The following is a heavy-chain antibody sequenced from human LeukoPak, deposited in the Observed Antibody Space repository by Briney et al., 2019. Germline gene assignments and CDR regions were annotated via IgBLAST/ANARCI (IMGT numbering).Heavy chain of an antibody. Sequence: APVKVSCKASGFIFTKYGITWVRQAPGQGLEWVGWINGYNGDTNYAQKLQGRVTMTTDTSTTTAYMELRSLRSDDTAFYYCARDPSNTSGWKTWFDTWGQGTLVTVSS. CDR3: ARDPSNTSGWKTWFDT. CDR1: GFIFTKYG. J-gene: IGHJ5*02. V-gene: IGHV1-18*01. CDR2: INGYNGDT. D-gene: IGHD6-19*01.